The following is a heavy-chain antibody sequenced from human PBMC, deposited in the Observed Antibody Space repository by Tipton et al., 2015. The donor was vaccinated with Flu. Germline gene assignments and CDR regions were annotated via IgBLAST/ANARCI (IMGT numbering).Heavy chain of an antibody. CDR2: IYTSGST. D-gene: IGHD6-19*01. CDR1: GGSISSGSYY. Sequence: TLSLTCTVSGGSISSGSYYWSWIRQPAGQGLEWIGRIYTSGSTNYNPSLKRRVTIAVDTAKNQFSLKMSSVTAADTAVDYCARGRAVAGFRGFDYWGQGTLVTVSS. CDR3: ARGRAVAGFRGFDY. J-gene: IGHJ4*02. V-gene: IGHV4-61*02.